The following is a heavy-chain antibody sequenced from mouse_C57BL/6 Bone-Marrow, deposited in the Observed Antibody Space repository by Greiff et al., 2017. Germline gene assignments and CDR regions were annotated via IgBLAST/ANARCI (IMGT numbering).Heavy chain of an antibody. J-gene: IGHJ2*01. CDR2: IDPSDSYT. V-gene: IGHV1-69*01. Sequence: QVQLQQPGAELVMPGASVKLSCKASGYTFTSYWMHWVKQRPGQGLEWIGEIDPSDSYTNYNQKFKGKSTLTVDKSSSTADMQLSSLTSKDSAVYYCARDYYGSSYYFDYWGQGTTLTVSS. D-gene: IGHD1-1*01. CDR1: GYTFTSYW. CDR3: ARDYYGSSYYFDY.